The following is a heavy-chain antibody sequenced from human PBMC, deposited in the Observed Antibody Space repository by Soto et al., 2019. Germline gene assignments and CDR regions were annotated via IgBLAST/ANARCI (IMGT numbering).Heavy chain of an antibody. CDR3: ARGNLGGFDL. CDR1: GFTFSSYA. V-gene: IGHV3-30-3*01. CDR2: ISYDGSDK. D-gene: IGHD4-4*01. Sequence: PGGSLRLSCAASGFTFSSYAMHWVRQAPGKGLEWVALISYDGSDKDYADSVKGRFTISRDNSRNTLFLQMNSLRAEDTAVYYCARGNLGGFDLWGQGTTVTVS. J-gene: IGHJ3*01.